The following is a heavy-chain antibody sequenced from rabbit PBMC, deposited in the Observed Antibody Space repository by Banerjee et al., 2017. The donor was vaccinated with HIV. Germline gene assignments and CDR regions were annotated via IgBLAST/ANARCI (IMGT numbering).Heavy chain of an antibody. D-gene: IGHD6-1*01. CDR2: IGAGST. CDR1: GFSFSSNYW. CDR3: ARAAGYVGYGHAYFGL. J-gene: IGHJ4*01. V-gene: IGHV1S45*01. Sequence: QEQLEESGGDLVKPEGSLTLTCTASGFSFSSNYWLCWVRQAPGKGLEWIACIGAGSTYYATWAKGRFTISKTSSTTVTLQMTSLTAADTATYFCARAAGYVGYGHAYFGLWGQGTLVTVS.